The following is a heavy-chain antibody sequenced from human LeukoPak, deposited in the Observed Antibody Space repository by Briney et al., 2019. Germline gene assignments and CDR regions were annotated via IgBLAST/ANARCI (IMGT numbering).Heavy chain of an antibody. D-gene: IGHD2-15*01. V-gene: IGHV1-69*13. J-gene: IGHJ4*02. CDR1: GGTFSSYA. Sequence: GASVKVSCKASGGTFSSYAISWVRQDPGQGLEWMGGIIPIFGTANYAQKFQGRVTITADESTSTAYMELSSLRSEDTAVYYCATEGYCSGGSCYYFDYWGQGTLVTVSS. CDR3: ATEGYCSGGSCYYFDY. CDR2: IIPIFGTA.